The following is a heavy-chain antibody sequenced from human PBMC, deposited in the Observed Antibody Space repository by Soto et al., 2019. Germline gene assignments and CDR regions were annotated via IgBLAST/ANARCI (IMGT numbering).Heavy chain of an antibody. CDR2: IYHSGST. V-gene: IGHV4-30-2*01. CDR3: ARSLRGLLFWFDP. J-gene: IGHJ5*02. D-gene: IGHD3-16*01. Sequence: QLQLQESGSGLVKPSQTLSLTCAVPGGSISSGGYSWSWIRQPPGKGLEWIGYIYHSGSTYYNPSLKSRVTISVDRSKNQFSLKLSSVTAADTAMYYCARSLRGLLFWFDPWGQGTLVTVSS. CDR1: GGSISSGGYS.